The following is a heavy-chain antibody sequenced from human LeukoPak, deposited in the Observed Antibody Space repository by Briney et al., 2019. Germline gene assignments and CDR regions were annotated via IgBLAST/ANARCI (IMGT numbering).Heavy chain of an antibody. CDR1: GGTFSSYA. V-gene: IGHV1-69*13. D-gene: IGHD1-26*01. CDR3: ARDGGSGSYYYMDV. J-gene: IGHJ6*03. CDR2: IITIFGTA. Sequence: SVKVSCKAPGGTFSSYAISWVRQAPGQGLEWMGGIITIFGTANYAQKFQGRVTITADESTSTAYMELSSLRSEDTAVYYCARDGGSGSYYYMDVWGKGITVTVSS.